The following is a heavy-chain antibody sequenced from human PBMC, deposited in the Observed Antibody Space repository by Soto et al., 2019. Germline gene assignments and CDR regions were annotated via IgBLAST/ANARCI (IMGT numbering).Heavy chain of an antibody. CDR2: ISSSSTYI. Sequence: VGSLRLSCEASVFTFGDSYMACIRQAPGEGLEWISYISSSSTYIKYADSVKGRFTISRDNAKNSLYLQMTNLRVGDTAVYYCARDPAINGTLFEPLGQGTLVTVSS. V-gene: IGHV3-11*06. D-gene: IGHD1-20*01. J-gene: IGHJ5*02. CDR3: ARDPAINGTLFEP. CDR1: VFTFGDSY.